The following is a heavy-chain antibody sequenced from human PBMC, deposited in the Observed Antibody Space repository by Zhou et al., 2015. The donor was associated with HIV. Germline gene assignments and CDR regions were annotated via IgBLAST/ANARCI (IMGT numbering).Heavy chain of an antibody. CDR3: AREGWGSWYFDL. J-gene: IGHJ2*01. Sequence: QVQPLQPGAEVKKPGSSVTVSCKAPGGAFRSYSFSWVRQAPGQGLEWMGGIVPFFGTANYAQKFQGRVTITADKSTSTAYMELSSLRSDDTAAYYCAREGWGSWYFDLWGRGTLVSVSS. CDR2: IVPFFGTA. V-gene: IGHV1-69*06. D-gene: IGHD7-27*01. CDR1: GGAFRSYS.